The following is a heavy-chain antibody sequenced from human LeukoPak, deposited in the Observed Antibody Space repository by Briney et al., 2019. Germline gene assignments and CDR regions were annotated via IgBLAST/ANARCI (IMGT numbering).Heavy chain of an antibody. Sequence: GGSLRLSCAASGFTFSNYAMSWGREAPGKGVEWVSGISWNSGVIAYADSVQGRFTISTDNAKNFLYLQMNSLRPEDMALYYCATSNSGSFLGAFDIWGQGTMVTVSS. D-gene: IGHD1-26*01. V-gene: IGHV3-9*03. CDR3: ATSNSGSFLGAFDI. J-gene: IGHJ3*02. CDR2: ISWNSGVI. CDR1: GFTFSNYA.